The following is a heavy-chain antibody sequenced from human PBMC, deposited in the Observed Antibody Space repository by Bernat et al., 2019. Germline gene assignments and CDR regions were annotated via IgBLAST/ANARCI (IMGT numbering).Heavy chain of an antibody. CDR2: ISSSSSYI. CDR1: GFTFSSYS. J-gene: IGHJ3*01. D-gene: IGHD3-10*02. CDR3: GGDGGGYVFRGGFDV. Sequence: EVQLVESGGGLVKPGGSLRLSCAASGFTFSSYSMNWVRQAPGKGLAWVSSISSSSSYIYYADSVKGRFTISRDNAKNSLYLQMNSLRAEDTAVYYCGGDGGGYVFRGGFDVWGQGAMVTVS. V-gene: IGHV3-21*01.